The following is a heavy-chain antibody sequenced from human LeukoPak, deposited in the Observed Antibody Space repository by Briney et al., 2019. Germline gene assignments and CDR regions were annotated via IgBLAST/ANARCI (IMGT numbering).Heavy chain of an antibody. CDR3: AREGNYYDSSGSYDY. J-gene: IGHJ4*02. V-gene: IGHV3-30-3*01. CDR2: ISYDGGDK. Sequence: PGRSLRLSCAASGFTFSRYAMHWVRQAPGKGLEWVAVISYDGGDKDYADSVKGRFTISRDNSKNTLYLQMSSLRAEDTAVYYCAREGNYYDSSGSYDYWGQGTLVTVSS. D-gene: IGHD3-22*01. CDR1: GFTFSRYA.